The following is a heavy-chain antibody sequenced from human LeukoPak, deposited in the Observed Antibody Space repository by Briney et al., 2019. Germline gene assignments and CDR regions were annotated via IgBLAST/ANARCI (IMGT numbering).Heavy chain of an antibody. V-gene: IGHV4-34*01. Sequence: SETLSLTCAVYGGSFSGYYWSWIRQPPGKGLEWIGETNHSGSTNYNPSLKSRVTISVDTSKNQFSLKLSSVTAADTAVYYCARGRRYCSSTSCRMPFDYWGQGTLVTVSS. CDR2: TNHSGST. D-gene: IGHD2-2*01. J-gene: IGHJ4*02. CDR3: ARGRRYCSSTSCRMPFDY. CDR1: GGSFSGYY.